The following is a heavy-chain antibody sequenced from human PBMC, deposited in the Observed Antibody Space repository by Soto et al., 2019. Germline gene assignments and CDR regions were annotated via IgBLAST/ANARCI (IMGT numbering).Heavy chain of an antibody. V-gene: IGHV3-30*18. CDR1: GFTFSSYG. Sequence: GGSLRLSCAASGFTFSSYGMHWVRQAPGKGLEWVAVISYDGSNKYYADSVKGRFTISRDNSKNTLYLQMNSLRAEDTAVYYCAKDERSGYITPPDYWGQGTLVTVS. CDR3: AKDERSGYITPPDY. J-gene: IGHJ4*02. D-gene: IGHD5-18*01. CDR2: ISYDGSNK.